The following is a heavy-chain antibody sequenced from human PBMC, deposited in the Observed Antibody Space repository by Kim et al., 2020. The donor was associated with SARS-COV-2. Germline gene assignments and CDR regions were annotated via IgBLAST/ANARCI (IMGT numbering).Heavy chain of an antibody. V-gene: IGHV3-30*18. J-gene: IGHJ6*02. Sequence: GGSLRLSCAASGFTFSSYGMHGVRQAPGKGLEWVAVISYDGSNKYYADSVKGRFTISRDNSKNTLYLQMNSLRAEDTAVYYCAKEEGSGYSSGWTYYYYGMDVWGQGTTVTVSS. D-gene: IGHD6-19*01. CDR3: AKEEGSGYSSGWTYYYYGMDV. CDR1: GFTFSSYG. CDR2: ISYDGSNK.